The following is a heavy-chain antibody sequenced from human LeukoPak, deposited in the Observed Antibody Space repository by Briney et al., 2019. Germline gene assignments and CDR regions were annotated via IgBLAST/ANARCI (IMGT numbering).Heavy chain of an antibody. CDR3: ARHISGSYYLHWFDP. CDR2: IYYSGST. D-gene: IGHD1-26*01. V-gene: IGHV4-61*05. J-gene: IGHJ5*02. CDR1: GGSISSSSYY. Sequence: SETLSLTCTVSGGSISSSSYYWSWIRQPPGKGLEWIGYIYYSGSTNYNPSLKSRVTISVDTSKNQFSLKLSSVTAADTAVYYCARHISGSYYLHWFDPWGQGTLVTVSS.